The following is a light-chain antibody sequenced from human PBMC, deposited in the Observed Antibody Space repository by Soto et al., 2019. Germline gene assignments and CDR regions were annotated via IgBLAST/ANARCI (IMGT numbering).Light chain of an antibody. CDR2: SNN. CDR3: SAWDDSLSGVV. CDR1: TSNIGSNF. Sequence: QPVLTQPPSAAGTPGQRVTISCSGSTSNIGSNFVFWYQQLPGTAPTLLIYSNNQRPSGVPDRFSGSKSGTSVSLAISGLRSEDEADYFCSAWDDSLSGVVFGGGTKLTVL. V-gene: IGLV1-47*02. J-gene: IGLJ2*01.